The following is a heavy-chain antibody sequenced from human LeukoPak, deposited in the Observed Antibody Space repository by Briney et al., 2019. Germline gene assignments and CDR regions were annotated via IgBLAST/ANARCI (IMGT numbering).Heavy chain of an antibody. CDR3: ARGSSYYDSSGYYLYFDY. CDR1: GGSISSGSYY. D-gene: IGHD3-22*01. V-gene: IGHV4-61*02. J-gene: IGHJ4*02. Sequence: PSETLSLTCTVSGGSISSGSYYWSWIRQPAGKGLEWIGRIYTSGSTNYNPSLKSRVTISVDTSKNQFFLKLSSVTAADTAVYYCARGSSYYDSSGYYLYFDYWGQGTLVTVSS. CDR2: IYTSGST.